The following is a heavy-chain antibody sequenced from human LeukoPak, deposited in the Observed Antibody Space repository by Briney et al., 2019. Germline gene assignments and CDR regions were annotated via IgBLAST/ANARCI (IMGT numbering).Heavy chain of an antibody. V-gene: IGHV3-21*01. D-gene: IGHD3-10*01. CDR2: ISSSSSSM. J-gene: IGHJ4*02. CDR1: EFTYNSYS. CDR3: ARSSMVRGVMDFYYFDY. Sequence: GGSLRLSSAASEFTYNSYSMNWVRQAPGKGLEWVSSISSSSSSMYYADSVRGRFTISRDNAKDSLYLQMNSLRAEDTAVYYCARSSMVRGVMDFYYFDYWGQGTLVTVSS.